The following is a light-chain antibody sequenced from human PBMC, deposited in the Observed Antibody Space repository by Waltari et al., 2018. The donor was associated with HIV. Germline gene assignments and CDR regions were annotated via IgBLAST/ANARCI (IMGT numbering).Light chain of an antibody. Sequence: QSVLTQPPSVSAAPGQKVAISCSVSSSNIGTDYVSWYQHVPGSAPKLRIYDNDKRPSGTPHRFSGSKSGTSATLDITGLQTGDGADYYCGTWDRSLGGGVFGGGTKLTVL. CDR3: GTWDRSLGGGV. CDR2: DND. V-gene: IGLV1-51*01. J-gene: IGLJ3*02. CDR1: SSNIGTDY.